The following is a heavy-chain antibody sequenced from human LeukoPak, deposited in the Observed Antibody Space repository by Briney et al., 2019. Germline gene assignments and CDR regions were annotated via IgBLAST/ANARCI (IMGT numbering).Heavy chain of an antibody. V-gene: IGHV3-30-3*01. CDR3: ARDDDLGYCSSTSCYAFYYYGMDV. CDR1: GFTFSSYA. CDR2: ISYDGSNK. Sequence: PGGSLRLSCAASGFTFSSYAMHWVRQAPGKGLEWVAVISYDGSNKYYADSVKGRFTISRDNSKNTLYLQMNSLRAEDTAVYYCARDDDLGYCSSTSCYAFYYYGMDVWGQGTTVTVSS. D-gene: IGHD2-2*01. J-gene: IGHJ6*02.